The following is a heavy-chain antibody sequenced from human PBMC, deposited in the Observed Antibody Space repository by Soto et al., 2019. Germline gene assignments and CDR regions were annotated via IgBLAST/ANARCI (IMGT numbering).Heavy chain of an antibody. CDR3: AIDRGGESYANVDYYYGMDG. D-gene: IGHD5-18*01. CDR2: IWYDGSNK. Sequence: GGSLRLSFAASGFTFSSYGMHWVRQAPGKGLEWVAVIWYDGSNKYYADSVKGRFTISRDNSKNTLYLQMNSLRAEDTAVYYCAIDRGGESYANVDYYYGMDGWGRGTAVTV. J-gene: IGHJ6*02. CDR1: GFTFSSYG. V-gene: IGHV3-33*01.